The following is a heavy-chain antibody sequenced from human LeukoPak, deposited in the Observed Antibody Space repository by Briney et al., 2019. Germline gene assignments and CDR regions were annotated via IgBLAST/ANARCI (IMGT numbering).Heavy chain of an antibody. Sequence: SETLSLTCAVYGGSFSGYYWSWIRQPPGKGLEWIGEINHSGSTNYNPSLKSRVTISVDTSKNQFPLKLSSVTAADTAVYYCATRMGYYYYGMDVWGQGTTVTVSS. CDR3: ATRMGYYYYGMDV. V-gene: IGHV4-34*01. CDR1: GGSFSGYY. CDR2: INHSGST. J-gene: IGHJ6*02. D-gene: IGHD2-8*01.